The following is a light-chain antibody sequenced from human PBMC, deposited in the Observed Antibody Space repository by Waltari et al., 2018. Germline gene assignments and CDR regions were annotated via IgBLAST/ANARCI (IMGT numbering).Light chain of an antibody. Sequence: EVVMTQSPGTLSVSAGERAPLSCRASQSINSTLAWYQQKPGQAPRLLVYDASTRATGIPARFSGSGSGTEFTLSISSMQSEDFAVYYCQQYNKWPPWTFGQGTKVEI. CDR3: QQYNKWPPWT. J-gene: IGKJ1*01. CDR1: QSINST. CDR2: DAS. V-gene: IGKV3-15*01.